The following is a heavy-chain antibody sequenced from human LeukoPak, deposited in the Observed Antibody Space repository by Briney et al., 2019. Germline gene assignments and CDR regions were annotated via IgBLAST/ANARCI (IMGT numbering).Heavy chain of an antibody. CDR3: ARDSLHTSSGWFGP. Sequence: GGSLRLSCSASRFAFSTYAMHWVRQAPGKGLEWVAVISYDGTNKYFADSVKGRITISRDNSKNTLYLQMNSLRVEDTAVYYCARDSLHTSSGWFGPWGQGTLITVSS. J-gene: IGHJ5*02. CDR2: ISYDGTNK. D-gene: IGHD6-19*01. CDR1: RFAFSTYA. V-gene: IGHV3-30*03.